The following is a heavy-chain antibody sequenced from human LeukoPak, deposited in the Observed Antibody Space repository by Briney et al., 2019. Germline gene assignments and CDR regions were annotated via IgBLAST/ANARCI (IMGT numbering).Heavy chain of an antibody. CDR3: ARGYRVGATRFTGGY. V-gene: IGHV1-2*02. J-gene: IGHJ4*02. CDR1: GYTFTGYY. CDR2: INPNSGGT. D-gene: IGHD1-26*01. Sequence: ASVKVSCKASGYTFTGYYMHWVRQAPGQGLEWMGWINPNSGGTNYAQKFQGRVTMTRDTSNSTAYMELSSLRSEDTAVYYCARGYRVGATRFTGGYWGQGTLVTVSS.